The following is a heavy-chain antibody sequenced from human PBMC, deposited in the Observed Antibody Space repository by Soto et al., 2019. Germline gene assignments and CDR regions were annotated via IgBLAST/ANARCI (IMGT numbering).Heavy chain of an antibody. CDR2: ISAYNGNT. CDR3: ARDARLRFLEWLLYRDYGMDV. CDR1: GYSFASYG. Sequence: GASVEVTCKASGYSFASYGSSWVRQAPGQGLEWMGWISAYNGNTNYAQKLQGRVTMTTDTSTSTAYMELRSLRSDDTAVYYCARDARLRFLEWLLYRDYGMDVWGQGTTVTGSS. J-gene: IGHJ6*02. V-gene: IGHV1-18*04. D-gene: IGHD3-3*01.